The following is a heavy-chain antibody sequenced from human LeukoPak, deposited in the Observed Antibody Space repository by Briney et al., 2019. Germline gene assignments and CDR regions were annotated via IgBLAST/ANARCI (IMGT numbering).Heavy chain of an antibody. J-gene: IGHJ4*02. D-gene: IGHD4-17*01. V-gene: IGHV3-33*06. CDR1: GFTFSSYG. CDR2: IWYDGSNK. CDR3: AKDRVTTRGFFDY. Sequence: PGRSLRLSCAASGFTFSSYGMHWGRQAPGKGLEWVAVIWYDGSNKYYADSVKGRFTISRDNSKNTLYLQMNSLRAEDTAVYYCAKDRVTTRGFFDYWGQGTLVTVSS.